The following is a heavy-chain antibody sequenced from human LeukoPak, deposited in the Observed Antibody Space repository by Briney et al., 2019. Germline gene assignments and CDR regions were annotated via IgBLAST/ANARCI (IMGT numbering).Heavy chain of an antibody. V-gene: IGHV1-69*13. D-gene: IGHD2-2*01. Sequence: GASVKVSCKASGGTFSSYAISWVRQAPGQGLEWMGGIIPIFGTANYAQKFQGRGTITADESTSTAYMELSSLRSEDTAVYYCARALGYCSSTSCSIDAFDIWGQGTMVTVSS. CDR1: GGTFSSYA. CDR3: ARALGYCSSTSCSIDAFDI. J-gene: IGHJ3*02. CDR2: IIPIFGTA.